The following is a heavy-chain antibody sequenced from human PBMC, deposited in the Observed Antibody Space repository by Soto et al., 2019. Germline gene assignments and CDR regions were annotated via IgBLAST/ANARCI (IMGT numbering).Heavy chain of an antibody. CDR2: ISSYNGNT. CDR3: ARVVNLTGYDY. D-gene: IGHD7-27*01. V-gene: IGHV1-18*01. J-gene: IGHJ4*02. Sequence: ASVKVSCKASGYTFTSYGISWVRQAPGQGLEWMGWISSYNGNTNYAQKLQGRVTMTTDTSTSTDYMELRSLRYDDAAVYYCARVVNLTGYDYWGQGTMVTVSS. CDR1: GYTFTSYG.